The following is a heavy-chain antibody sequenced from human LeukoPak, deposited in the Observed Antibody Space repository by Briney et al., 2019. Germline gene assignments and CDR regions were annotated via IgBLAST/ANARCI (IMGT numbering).Heavy chain of an antibody. J-gene: IGHJ3*02. V-gene: IGHV4-59*01. D-gene: IGHD1-26*01. Sequence: PSETLSLTCTVSGGSISSYYWSWIRQPPGKGLEWIGYIYYSGSTNYNPSLKSRVTISVDTSKNQFSLKLSSVTAADTAVYYCATRTYSGSYLVAFDIWGQGTMVTVSS. CDR3: ATRTYSGSYLVAFDI. CDR1: GGSISSYY. CDR2: IYYSGST.